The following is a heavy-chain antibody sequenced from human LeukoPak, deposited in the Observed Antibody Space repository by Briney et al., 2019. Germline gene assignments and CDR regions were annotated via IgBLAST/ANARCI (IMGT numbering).Heavy chain of an antibody. CDR1: GFNFSSSW. D-gene: IGHD5-24*01. V-gene: IGHV3-7*01. Sequence: GGSLRLSCAASGFNFSSSWMNWVRQAPGKGLQWVGNINPEGSQTRFVDSVMGRFTMSKDNAKNALYLQMNNLRGEDTAVFYCAAWTDRGYNFWGQGTVVTVSS. J-gene: IGHJ4*02. CDR2: INPEGSQT. CDR3: AAWTDRGYNF.